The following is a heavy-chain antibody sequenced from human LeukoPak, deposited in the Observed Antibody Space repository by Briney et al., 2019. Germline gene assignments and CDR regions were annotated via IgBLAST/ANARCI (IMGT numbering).Heavy chain of an antibody. CDR1: GFTFSSYG. CDR2: IWYDGSNK. CDR3: ARERAGFFGYFDL. Sequence: GRSLRLSCAASGFTFSSYGMHWVRQAPGKGLEWVAVIWYDGSNKYYADSVKGRFTISRDNSKNTLYLQMNSLRVEDTAVYYCARERAGFFGYFDLWGRGTLVTVSS. D-gene: IGHD3-9*01. J-gene: IGHJ2*01. V-gene: IGHV3-33*01.